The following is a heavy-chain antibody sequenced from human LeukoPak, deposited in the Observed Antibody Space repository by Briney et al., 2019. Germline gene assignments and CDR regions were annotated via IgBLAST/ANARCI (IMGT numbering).Heavy chain of an antibody. V-gene: IGHV1-8*01. CDR3: ARVTNYDFWSGYYQSFDY. Sequence: ASVKVSCKASGYTFTSYDINWVRQATGQGLEWMGWMNPNSGNTGYAQKFQGRVTVTRNTSISTAYMELSSLRSEDTAVYYCARVTNYDFWSGYYQSFDYWGQGTLITVSS. D-gene: IGHD3-3*01. CDR2: MNPNSGNT. J-gene: IGHJ4*02. CDR1: GYTFTSYD.